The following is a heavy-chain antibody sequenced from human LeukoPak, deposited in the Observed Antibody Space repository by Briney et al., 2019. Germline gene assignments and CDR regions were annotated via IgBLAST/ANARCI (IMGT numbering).Heavy chain of an antibody. Sequence: GGSLRLSCAASGFTFSSYAMSWVRQAPGKGLEWVSGISGSGDNTYYADSVKGRFTISRDNSKNTLYLQMNSLRAEDTAVYYCARESISGSYYGYWGQGTLVTVSS. V-gene: IGHV3-23*01. CDR2: ISGSGDNT. CDR1: GFTFSSYA. J-gene: IGHJ4*02. CDR3: ARESISGSYYGY. D-gene: IGHD1-26*01.